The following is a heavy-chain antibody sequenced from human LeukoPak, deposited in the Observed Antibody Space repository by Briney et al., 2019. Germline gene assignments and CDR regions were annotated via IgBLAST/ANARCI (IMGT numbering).Heavy chain of an antibody. CDR3: SNLYSSNY. Sequence: PGGSLRLSCAASAFTFSTYAMSWVRQAPGMGLEWVSGISGSGAGTDYADSVRGRFTISRDNSKNTLYLQMNSLRAEDTAVYYCSNLYSSNYWGQGTLVTVSS. D-gene: IGHD6-13*01. CDR2: ISGSGAGT. CDR1: AFTFSTYA. V-gene: IGHV3-23*01. J-gene: IGHJ4*02.